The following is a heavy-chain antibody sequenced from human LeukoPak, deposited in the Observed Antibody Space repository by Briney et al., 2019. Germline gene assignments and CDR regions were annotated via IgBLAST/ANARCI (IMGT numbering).Heavy chain of an antibody. J-gene: IGHJ6*02. CDR3: AKDGVVVVATSVYYYYYGMDV. CDR1: GGTFSSYT. Sequence: ASVKVSCKAPGGTFSSYTITWVPQAPGQGPELMGRIIPILNITDYAQNFEGRVTLTADKFTSTAYMELSTLRSEDTAVYYCAKDGVVVVATSVYYYYYGMDVWGQGTTVTVSS. CDR2: IIPILNIT. D-gene: IGHD2-2*01. V-gene: IGHV1-69*02.